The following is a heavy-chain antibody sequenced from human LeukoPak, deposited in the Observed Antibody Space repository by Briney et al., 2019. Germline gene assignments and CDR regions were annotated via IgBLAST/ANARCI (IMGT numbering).Heavy chain of an antibody. CDR3: ARPNRYCSSTSCLAFDY. D-gene: IGHD2-2*01. CDR2: IYTSGSA. V-gene: IGHV4-4*07. J-gene: IGHJ4*02. CDR1: GGSISSYH. Sequence: SETLSLTCTVSGGSISSYHWSWIRQPAGKGLEWIGRIYTSGSANYNPSLKSRVTISVDTSKNQFSLKLSSVTAADTAVYYCARPNRYCSSTSCLAFDYWGQGTLVTVSS.